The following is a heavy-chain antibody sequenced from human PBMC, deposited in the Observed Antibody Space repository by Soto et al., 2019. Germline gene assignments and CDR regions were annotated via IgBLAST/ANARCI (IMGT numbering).Heavy chain of an antibody. J-gene: IGHJ3*02. CDR1: GGTFNIYT. CDR2: IIPILAIT. Sequence: QVQLVQSGAEVKKPGSSVKVSCKASGGTFNIYTIIWVRQAPGQGLEWMGRIIPILAITNYAQRFQDRVTIPADTSTSTAYMDLSSLTSEDTAVYYCALGSWSAETFDIWGQGTLVTVSS. CDR3: ALGSWSAETFDI. V-gene: IGHV1-69*02. D-gene: IGHD6-13*01.